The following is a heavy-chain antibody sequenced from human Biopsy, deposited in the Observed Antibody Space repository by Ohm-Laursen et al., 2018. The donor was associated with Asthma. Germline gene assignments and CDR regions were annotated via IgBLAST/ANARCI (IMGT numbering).Heavy chain of an antibody. J-gene: IGHJ5*02. D-gene: IGHD2-2*01. CDR1: GGSFSGYY. CDR3: ARAGQCSSTSCYNPDWFDP. Sequence: TLSLTWTVYGGSFSGYYWSWIRQPPGKGLEWIGEINHSGSTNYNPSLKSRVTISVDTSKNQFSLKLSSVTAADTAVYYCARAGQCSSTSCYNPDWFDPWGQGTLVTVSS. CDR2: INHSGST. V-gene: IGHV4-34*01.